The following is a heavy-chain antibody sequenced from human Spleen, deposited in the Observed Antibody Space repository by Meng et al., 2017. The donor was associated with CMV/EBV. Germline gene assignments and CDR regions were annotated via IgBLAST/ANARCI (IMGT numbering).Heavy chain of an antibody. CDR2: ISDSGATT. V-gene: IGHV3-23*01. Sequence: GESLKISCAASGFTFDDYAMHWVRQVPGKGPEWVSAISDSGATTYYADSVKGRFTISRDNSKNTLYLQMNSLRVEDTALYYCAKGLDGYVWGTYRLFDHWGQGTLVTVSS. CDR3: AKGLDGYVWGTYRLFDH. CDR1: GFTFDDYA. J-gene: IGHJ4*02. D-gene: IGHD3-16*02.